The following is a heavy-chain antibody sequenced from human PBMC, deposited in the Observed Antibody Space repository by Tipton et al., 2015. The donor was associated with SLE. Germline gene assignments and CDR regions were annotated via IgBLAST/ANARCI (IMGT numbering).Heavy chain of an antibody. D-gene: IGHD6-19*01. CDR2: IDYIGATI. Sequence: SLRLSCAASGFSFSNHEMNWVRQAPGKGLEWVSHIDYIGATIYYADSVKGRFTISRDNAKNLLYLQMNSLRADDTAVYFCARDMADSSGWYGKIDYWGQG. J-gene: IGHJ4*02. CDR1: GFSFSNHE. V-gene: IGHV3-48*03. CDR3: ARDMADSSGWYGKIDY.